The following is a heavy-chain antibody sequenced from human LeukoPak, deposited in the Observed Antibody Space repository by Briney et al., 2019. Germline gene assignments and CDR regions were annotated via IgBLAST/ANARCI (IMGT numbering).Heavy chain of an antibody. V-gene: IGHV3-20*04. J-gene: IGHJ4*02. D-gene: IGHD1-26*01. CDR2: INWNGGRT. CDR1: GFTFSSTW. CDR3: ARDSGGSYHKLDY. Sequence: PGGSLRLSCAASGFTFSSTWMNWVRQGPGKGLEWVCNINWNGGRTGYADSVKGRFTISRDNPRNSLFLQINSLRAEDTAIYYCARDSGGSYHKLDYWGRGTLLTVSS.